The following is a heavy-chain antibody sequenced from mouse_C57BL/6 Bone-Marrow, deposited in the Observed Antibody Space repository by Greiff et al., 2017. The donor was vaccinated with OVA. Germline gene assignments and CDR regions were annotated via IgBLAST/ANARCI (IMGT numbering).Heavy chain of an antibody. J-gene: IGHJ3*01. CDR3: ARSGAQATGFAY. CDR1: GYTFTSYW. V-gene: IGHV1-55*01. CDR2: IYPGSGST. Sequence: VQLQQPGAELVKPGASVKMSCKASGYTFTSYWITWVKQRPGQGLEWIGDIYPGSGSTNYNEKFKSKATLTVDTSSSTAYMQLSSLTSEDSAVYYCARSGAQATGFAYWGQGTLVTVSA. D-gene: IGHD3-2*02.